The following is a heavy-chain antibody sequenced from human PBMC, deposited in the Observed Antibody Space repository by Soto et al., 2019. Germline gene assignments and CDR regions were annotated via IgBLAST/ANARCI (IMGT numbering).Heavy chain of an antibody. CDR2: MNPNSGNT. CDR1: GYTFTSYD. D-gene: IGHD6-13*01. CDR3: ARGQDGIAAAGHDY. J-gene: IGHJ4*02. Sequence: ASVKVSCKASGYTFTSYDINWVRQATGQGLEWMGWMNPNSGNTGYAQKFQGRVTMTRNTSISTAYMELSSLRSEDTAVYYCARGQDGIAAAGHDYWGQGTLVTVSS. V-gene: IGHV1-8*01.